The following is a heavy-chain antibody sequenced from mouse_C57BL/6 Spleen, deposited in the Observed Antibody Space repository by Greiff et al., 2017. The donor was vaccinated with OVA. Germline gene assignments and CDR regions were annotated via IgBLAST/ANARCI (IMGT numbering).Heavy chain of an antibody. V-gene: IGHV1-72*01. CDR1: GYTFTSYW. J-gene: IGHJ3*01. CDR3: ASNYGYSARFAY. CDR2: IDPNSGGT. D-gene: IGHD2-2*01. Sequence: VQLQQPGAELVKPGASVKLSCKASGYTFTSYWMHWVKQRPGRGLEWIGSIDPNSGGTRYNQKFKSKATLTVAKSSSTAYMELSSLTSEDSAVDYGASNYGYSARFAYWGQGTLVTVSA.